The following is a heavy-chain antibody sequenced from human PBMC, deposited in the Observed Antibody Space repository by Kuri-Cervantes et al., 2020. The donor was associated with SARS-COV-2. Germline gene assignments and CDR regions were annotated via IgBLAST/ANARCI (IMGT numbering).Heavy chain of an antibody. CDR2: IYWNDDK. Sequence: SGPTLAKPTQTLTLTCTFSGFSLSTSGVGVGWIRQPPGKALEWLALIYWNDDKRYSPSLKSRLTITKDTSKNQVVLTMTNMDPVDTATYYCAHWGRSDYYYYMDVWGKGTTVTVSS. V-gene: IGHV2-5*01. J-gene: IGHJ6*03. CDR3: AHWGRSDYYYYMDV. CDR1: GFSLSTSGVG. D-gene: IGHD7-27*01.